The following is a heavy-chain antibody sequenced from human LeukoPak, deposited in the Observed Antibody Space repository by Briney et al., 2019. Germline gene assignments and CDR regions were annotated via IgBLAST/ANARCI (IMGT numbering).Heavy chain of an antibody. CDR3: ARGGIESTSPFVY. Sequence: GGSLRLSCAASGFTFSSYGMHWVRQAPGKGLEWVAVIWYDGSNKYYADSVKDRFTISRDNAKNSLFLQLNSLRAEDTAVYYCARGGIESTSPFVYWGQGTLVTVSS. CDR2: IWYDGSNK. V-gene: IGHV3-33*01. CDR1: GFTFSSYG. D-gene: IGHD2-2*01. J-gene: IGHJ4*02.